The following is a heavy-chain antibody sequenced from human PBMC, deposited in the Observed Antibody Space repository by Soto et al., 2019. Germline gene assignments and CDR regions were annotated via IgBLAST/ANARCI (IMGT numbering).Heavy chain of an antibody. D-gene: IGHD2-15*01. V-gene: IGHV3-21*01. CDR3: ARDLAATPSY. J-gene: IGHJ4*02. Sequence: PGESLKISCAASGFTFSSYSMNWVRQAPGKGLEWVSSISSSSSYIYYADSVKGRFTISRDNAKNSLYLQMNSLRAEDTAVYYCARDLAATPSYWGQGTLVTVSS. CDR1: GFTFSSYS. CDR2: ISSSSSYI.